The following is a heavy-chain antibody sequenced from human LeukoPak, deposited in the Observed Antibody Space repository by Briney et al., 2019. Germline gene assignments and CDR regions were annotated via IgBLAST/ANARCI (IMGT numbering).Heavy chain of an antibody. V-gene: IGHV4-59*01. Sequence: SETLSLTCTVSGGSISSYYWSWLRQPPGKGLEWIGYIYYSGSTNYNPSLKSRVTISVDTSKNQFSLKLSSVTAADTAVYYCAREVSSRYSSSFGWFDPWGQGTLVTVSS. D-gene: IGHD6-13*01. CDR2: IYYSGST. J-gene: IGHJ5*02. CDR3: AREVSSRYSSSFGWFDP. CDR1: GGSISSYY.